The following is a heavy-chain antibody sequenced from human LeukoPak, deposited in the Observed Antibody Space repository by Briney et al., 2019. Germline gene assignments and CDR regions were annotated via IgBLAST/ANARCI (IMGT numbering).Heavy chain of an antibody. CDR3: ARDKKVGATSNFDY. Sequence: GGSLRLSCAASGFTFSSYSMNWVRQAPGKGLEWVSYISSSSSTIYYADSVKGRFTISRDNAKNSLYLQMNSLRAEDTAVYYCARDKKVGATSNFDYWGQGTLVTVSS. CDR2: ISSSSSTI. J-gene: IGHJ4*02. V-gene: IGHV3-48*04. CDR1: GFTFSSYS. D-gene: IGHD1-26*01.